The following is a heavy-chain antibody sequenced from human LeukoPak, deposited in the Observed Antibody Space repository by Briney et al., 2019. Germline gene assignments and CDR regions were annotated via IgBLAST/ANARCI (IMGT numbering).Heavy chain of an antibody. CDR1: GGSISSYY. J-gene: IGHJ6*03. CDR3: ARGGYGGLYYYYYMDV. Sequence: SETLSLTCTVSGGSISSYYWSWIRQPAGKGLEWIGRIYTSGSTNYNPSLKSRVTMSVDTSKNQFSLKLSSVTAADTAVYYCARGGYGGLYYYYYMDVWGKGTTVTVSS. CDR2: IYTSGST. V-gene: IGHV4-4*07. D-gene: IGHD6-25*01.